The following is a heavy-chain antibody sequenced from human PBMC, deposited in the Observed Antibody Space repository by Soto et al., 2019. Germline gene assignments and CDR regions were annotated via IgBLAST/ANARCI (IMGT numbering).Heavy chain of an antibody. J-gene: IGHJ4*02. Sequence: GGSLRLSCAASGFTFSSYWMHWVRQAPGKGLAWVSRINSDGSSTSYADSVKGRFTISRDNAKNTLYLQMNSLRAEDTAVYYCARDLYFDWLYFDYWGQGTLVTVSS. V-gene: IGHV3-74*01. CDR3: ARDLYFDWLYFDY. CDR2: INSDGSST. CDR1: GFTFSSYW. D-gene: IGHD3-9*01.